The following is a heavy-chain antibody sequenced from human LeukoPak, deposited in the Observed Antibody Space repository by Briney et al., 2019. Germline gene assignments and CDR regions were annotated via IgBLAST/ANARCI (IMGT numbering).Heavy chain of an antibody. J-gene: IGHJ6*03. CDR3: ARVANSSSWYYYYYYMDV. CDR1: GYSISSGYY. V-gene: IGHV4-38-2*02. CDR2: IYHSGST. Sequence: SETLSLTCTVSGYSISSGYYWGWIRQPPGKGLEWIGSIYHSGSTYYNPSLKSRVTISVDTSKNQFSLKLSSVTAADTAVYYCARVANSSSWYYYYYYMDVWGKGTTVTVSS. D-gene: IGHD6-13*01.